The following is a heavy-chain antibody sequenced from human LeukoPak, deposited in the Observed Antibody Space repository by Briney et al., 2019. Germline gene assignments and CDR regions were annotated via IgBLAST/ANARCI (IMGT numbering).Heavy chain of an antibody. Sequence: ASVTVSCKASGYTFTVYYMHWVRQAPGQGLEWMGRINPNSGDTNFAQKFQGRVTMTRDTSLSTAYMELSRLRSDDTAVYYCANLMTTVTAGPFDYWGQGTLVTVSS. CDR3: ANLMTTVTAGPFDY. D-gene: IGHD4-17*01. J-gene: IGHJ4*02. V-gene: IGHV1-2*06. CDR2: INPNSGDT. CDR1: GYTFTVYY.